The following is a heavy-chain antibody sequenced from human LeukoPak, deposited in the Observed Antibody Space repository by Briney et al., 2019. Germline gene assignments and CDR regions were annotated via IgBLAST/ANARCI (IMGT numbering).Heavy chain of an antibody. V-gene: IGHV3-21*01. D-gene: IGHD2-15*01. CDR3: ARHCRGGSCLGYV. CDR1: GFTFSSYI. CDR2: ISSSSSYI. Sequence: VGSLRLSCASSGFTFSSYIMNWVRQAPAKGLEWVSSISSSSSYIYYADSVKGRFTISRDNAKNSLYLQMNSLRAEDTAVYYCARHCRGGSCLGYVWGQGTMVTVSS. J-gene: IGHJ4*02.